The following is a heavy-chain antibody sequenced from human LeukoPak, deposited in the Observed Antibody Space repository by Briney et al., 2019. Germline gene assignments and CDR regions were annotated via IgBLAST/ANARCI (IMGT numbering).Heavy chain of an antibody. J-gene: IGHJ5*02. D-gene: IGHD7-27*01. CDR2: INHSGST. CDR3: ARERRSRFVWGNWFDP. Sequence: SETLSLTCAAYGGSFSGYYWSWIRQPPGKGLEWVGEINHSGSTNYNPSLKSRVTISVDTSKNQFSLKLSSVTAADTAVYYCARERRSRFVWGNWFDPWGQGTLVTVSS. CDR1: GGSFSGYY. V-gene: IGHV4-34*01.